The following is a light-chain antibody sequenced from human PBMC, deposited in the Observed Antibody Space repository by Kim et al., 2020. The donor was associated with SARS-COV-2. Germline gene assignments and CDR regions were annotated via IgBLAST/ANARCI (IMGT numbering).Light chain of an antibody. CDR1: SSNIGNNT. J-gene: IGLJ3*02. Sequence: GQRVTISFSASSSNIGNNTVNWYQQHPGTAPKFLIYSNNQRPSGVPDRFSGSKSGTSASLAISGLQSEDEADYYCATWDGSLNGWVFGGGTQLTVL. CDR3: ATWDGSLNGWV. V-gene: IGLV1-44*01. CDR2: SNN.